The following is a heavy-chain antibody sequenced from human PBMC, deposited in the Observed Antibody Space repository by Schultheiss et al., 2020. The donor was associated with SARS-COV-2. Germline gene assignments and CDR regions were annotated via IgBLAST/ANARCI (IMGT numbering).Heavy chain of an antibody. D-gene: IGHD2-2*01. J-gene: IGHJ6*03. CDR1: GFTFSSYS. V-gene: IGHV3-21*01. Sequence: GGSLRLSCAASGFTFSSYSMNWVRQAPGKGLEWVSAISGSGGSTYYADSVKGRFTISRDNAKNSLYLQMNSLRAEDTAVYYCARDLPCSSTSCYSRSYYMDVWGKGTTVTVSS. CDR2: ISGSGGST. CDR3: ARDLPCSSTSCYSRSYYMDV.